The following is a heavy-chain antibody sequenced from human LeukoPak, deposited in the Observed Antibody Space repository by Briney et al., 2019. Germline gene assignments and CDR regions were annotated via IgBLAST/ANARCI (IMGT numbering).Heavy chain of an antibody. D-gene: IGHD3-9*01. J-gene: IGHJ4*02. V-gene: IGHV1-18*01. Sequence: ASVKVSCKASGYTFTSYGISWVRQAPGQGLEWMGWISAYNGNTNYAQKLQGRVTMTRDTSTSTVYMELSSLRSEDTAVYYCAGSYYDILTGYSPQTDYWGQGTLVTVSS. CDR3: AGSYYDILTGYSPQTDY. CDR1: GYTFTSYG. CDR2: ISAYNGNT.